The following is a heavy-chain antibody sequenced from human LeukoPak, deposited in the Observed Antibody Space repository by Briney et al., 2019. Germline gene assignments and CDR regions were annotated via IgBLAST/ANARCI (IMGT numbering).Heavy chain of an antibody. CDR2: IRYDGSNK. V-gene: IGHV3-30*02. Sequence: GGSLRLSCAASGFTFSSYDMHWVRQAPGKGLEWVAFIRYDGSNKYYADSVKGRFTISRDNPKNSLFLQMNNLRADDTAIYYCTRDTIGSLDYWGQGILVTVAS. CDR1: GFTFSSYD. J-gene: IGHJ4*02. D-gene: IGHD1-26*01. CDR3: TRDTIGSLDY.